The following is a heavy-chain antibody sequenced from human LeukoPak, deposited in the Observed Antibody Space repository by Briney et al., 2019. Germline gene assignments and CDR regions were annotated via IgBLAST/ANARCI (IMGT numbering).Heavy chain of an antibody. V-gene: IGHV4-34*01. CDR2: INHSGST. D-gene: IGHD5-18*01. J-gene: IGHJ4*02. CDR3: ARSQDGYSYGLPY. Sequence: PSETLSLTCAVYGGSFSGYYWSWIRQPPGKGLEWIGEINHSGSTNYNPSLKSRVTISVDTSKNQFSLKLSSVTAADTAVYYCARSQDGYSYGLPYWGQGTLVTVSS. CDR1: GGSFSGYY.